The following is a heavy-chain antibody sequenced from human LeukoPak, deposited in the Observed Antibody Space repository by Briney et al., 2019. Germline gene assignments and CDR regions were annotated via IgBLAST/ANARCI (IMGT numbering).Heavy chain of an antibody. CDR2: ISGDGGST. CDR1: GFTFDDYA. J-gene: IGHJ4*02. Sequence: QPGGSLRLSCAASGFTFDDYAMHWVRQAPGKGLEWVSLISGDGGSTYYADSVKGRFTISRDNSKNTLYLQMNSLRAEDTAVYYCAKTAQQLVHGSGGFDYWGQGTLVTVSS. CDR3: AKTAQQLVHGSGGFDY. D-gene: IGHD6-13*01. V-gene: IGHV3-43*02.